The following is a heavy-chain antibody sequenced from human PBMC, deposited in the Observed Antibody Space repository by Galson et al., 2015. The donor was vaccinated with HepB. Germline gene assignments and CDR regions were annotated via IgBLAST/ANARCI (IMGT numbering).Heavy chain of an antibody. Sequence: LRLSCAASGFTFSSYAMSWVRQAPGKGLEWGSVIYSGGSTYYADSVKGRFTISRDNSKNTLYLQMNSLRAEDTAVYYCARGGDYLDYWGQGTLVTVSS. CDR3: ARGGDYLDY. V-gene: IGHV3-53*01. CDR1: GFTFSSYA. CDR2: IYSGGST. J-gene: IGHJ4*02.